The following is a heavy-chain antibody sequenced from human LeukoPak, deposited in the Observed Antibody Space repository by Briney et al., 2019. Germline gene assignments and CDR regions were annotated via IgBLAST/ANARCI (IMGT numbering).Heavy chain of an antibody. J-gene: IGHJ3*02. D-gene: IGHD4-17*01. CDR2: IYHSGSS. Sequence: SETLSLTCTVSGGSISYYYWSWIRQPPGKGLEWIGSIYHSGSSYYTPSLKSRVTISVDTSKNQFSLKLSSVTAADTAVYYCARDFAYGSGGCDIWGQGTMVTVSS. V-gene: IGHV4-38-2*02. CDR1: GGSISYYY. CDR3: ARDFAYGSGGCDI.